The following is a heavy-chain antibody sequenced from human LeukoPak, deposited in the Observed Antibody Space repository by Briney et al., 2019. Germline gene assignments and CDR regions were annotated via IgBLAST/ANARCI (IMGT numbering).Heavy chain of an antibody. D-gene: IGHD2-15*01. CDR3: AKDRSGTWSYDP. V-gene: IGHV3-30*02. J-gene: IGHJ5*02. CDR2: IWYDGNSK. Sequence: QPGGSLRLSCAASGFTFSSYAMHWVRQAPGKGLEWVTIIWYDGNSKHYADSVKGRFTISRDNSKSTLYLQMDSLRVEDTAVYYCAKDRSGTWSYDPWGQGTLVTVSS. CDR1: GFTFSSYA.